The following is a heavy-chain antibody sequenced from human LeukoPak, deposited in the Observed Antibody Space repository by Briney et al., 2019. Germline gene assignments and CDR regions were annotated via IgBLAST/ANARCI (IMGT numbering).Heavy chain of an antibody. D-gene: IGHD2-2*01. CDR2: INHSGST. CDR3: ARAVVVVPAAKWGKYYFDY. J-gene: IGHJ4*02. V-gene: IGHV4-34*01. CDR1: GGFFSGHY. Sequence: PSETLSLTCAVYGGFFSGHYWSWIRQPPGKGLEWIGEINHSGSTNYNPSLKSRVTISVDTSKNQFSLKLSSVTAADTAVYYCARAVVVVPAAKWGKYYFDYWGQGTLVTVSS.